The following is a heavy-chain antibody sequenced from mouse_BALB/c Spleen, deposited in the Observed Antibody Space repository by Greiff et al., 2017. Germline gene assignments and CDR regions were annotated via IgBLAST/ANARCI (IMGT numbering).Heavy chain of an antibody. CDR3: ASDGSSYGGFAY. V-gene: IGHV14-3*02. D-gene: IGHD1-1*01. CDR1: GFNIKDTY. J-gene: IGHJ3*01. CDR2: IDPANGNT. Sequence: EVQLQQSGAELVKPGASVKLSCTASGFNIKDTYMHWVKQRPEQGLEWIGRIDPANGNTKYDPKFQGKATITADTSSNTAYLQLSSLTSEDTAVYYCASDGSSYGGFAYWGQGTLVTVSA.